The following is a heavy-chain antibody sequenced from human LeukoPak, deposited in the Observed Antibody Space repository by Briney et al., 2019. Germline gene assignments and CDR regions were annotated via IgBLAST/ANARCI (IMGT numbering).Heavy chain of an antibody. CDR2: INTDGSST. Sequence: GGSLRLPCAASGFTFSTYWMHWVRQAPGKGLVWVSRINTDGSSTNYADSVKGRFTISRDNAQNTLFLQMNSLRAEDTAVYYCARGPAAFDIWGQGTMVTVSS. CDR3: ARGPAAFDI. V-gene: IGHV3-74*01. CDR1: GFTFSTYW. J-gene: IGHJ3*02.